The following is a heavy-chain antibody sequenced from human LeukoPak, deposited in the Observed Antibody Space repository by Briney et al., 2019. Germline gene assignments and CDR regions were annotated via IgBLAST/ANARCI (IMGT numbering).Heavy chain of an antibody. V-gene: IGHV1-24*01. Sequence: ASVKVSCKVSGYTLTELSMHWVRQAPGKGLEWMGGFDPEDGETIYAQKFQGRVTMTVDTSTDTAYMELSSLRSEDTAMYYCATDLGSGSYNWFDPWGQGTLVTVSS. CDR3: ATDLGSGSYNWFDP. CDR2: FDPEDGET. D-gene: IGHD3-10*01. J-gene: IGHJ5*02. CDR1: GYTLTELS.